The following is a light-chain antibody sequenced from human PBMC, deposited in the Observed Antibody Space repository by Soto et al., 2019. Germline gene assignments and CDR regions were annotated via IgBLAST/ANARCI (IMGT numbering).Light chain of an antibody. CDR2: SNN. CDR1: SSNIGSNY. J-gene: IGLJ2*01. Sequence: QSVLTQPPSVSETPGQRVAISCSGSSSNIGSNYIYWYQHLPGTAPTLLIYSNNQRPSGVPARFSGSKSGTSASLAISGLRSEDEADYYCAAWDDILSGVVFGGGTKLTVL. CDR3: AAWDDILSGVV. V-gene: IGLV1-47*02.